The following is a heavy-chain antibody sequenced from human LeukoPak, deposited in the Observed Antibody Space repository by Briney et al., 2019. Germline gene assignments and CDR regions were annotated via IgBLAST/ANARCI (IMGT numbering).Heavy chain of an antibody. J-gene: IGHJ4*02. Sequence: GGSLRLSCAASGFTFSSYGMHWVRQAPGKGLEWVAVISYDGSNKYYADSVKGRFTISRDSSKNTLYLQMNSLRAEDTAVYYCANFRYSSSSIDYWGQGTLVTVSS. D-gene: IGHD6-13*01. CDR3: ANFRYSSSSIDY. CDR1: GFTFSSYG. V-gene: IGHV3-30*18. CDR2: ISYDGSNK.